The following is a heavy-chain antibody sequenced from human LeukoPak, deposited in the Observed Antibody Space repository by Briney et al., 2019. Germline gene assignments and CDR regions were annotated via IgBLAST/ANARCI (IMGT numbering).Heavy chain of an antibody. CDR3: ARGSTMVRGVIDYFDY. V-gene: IGHV3-11*01. Sequence: GGSLRLSCAASGFTFSDYYMSWIRQAPGKGLEWVSYISSSGSTIYYADSVKGRFTISRDNAKNSLYLQMNSLRAADTAVYYCARGSTMVRGVIDYFDYWGQGTLVTVSS. CDR2: ISSSGSTI. CDR1: GFTFSDYY. J-gene: IGHJ4*02. D-gene: IGHD3-10*01.